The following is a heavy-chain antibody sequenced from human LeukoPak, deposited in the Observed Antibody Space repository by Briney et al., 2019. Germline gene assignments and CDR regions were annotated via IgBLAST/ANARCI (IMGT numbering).Heavy chain of an antibody. V-gene: IGHV3-33*05. CDR2: ISYDGSNQ. CDR1: GFTFNNND. D-gene: IGHD6-13*01. CDR3: ARDLYSSAFDY. J-gene: IGHJ4*02. Sequence: GRSLRLSCAASGFTFNNNDMHWVRQAPGKGPGWVALISYDGSNQYYADSVKGRFTISRDSSKNTLYLQMNSLRAEDTAVYYCARDLYSSAFDYWGQGTLVTVSS.